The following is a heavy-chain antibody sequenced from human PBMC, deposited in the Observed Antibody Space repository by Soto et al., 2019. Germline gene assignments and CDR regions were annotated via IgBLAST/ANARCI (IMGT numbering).Heavy chain of an antibody. CDR2: IKPDGSDK. CDR1: GFSFYNYW. V-gene: IGHV3-7*02. J-gene: IGHJ3*02. Sequence: EVQLVESGGGLVQPGESLRLSCAASGFSFYNYWMNWVRQAPGKGPEWVANIKPDGSDKNYVDSVKGRFTISRDNAKNTLFLQMNGLRGEDTAVYYCARGSSHAFDIWGQGTMVTVSS. CDR3: ARGSSHAFDI.